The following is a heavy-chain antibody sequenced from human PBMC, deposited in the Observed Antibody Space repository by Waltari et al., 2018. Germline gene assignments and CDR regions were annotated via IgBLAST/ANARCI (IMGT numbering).Heavy chain of an antibody. J-gene: IGHJ4*02. D-gene: IGHD3-16*01. CDR1: GFTFSSYG. CDR3: ARDDDYVWGSSWD. V-gene: IGHV3-33*01. CDR2: IWYDGSEK. Sequence: QVQLVESGGGVVQPGRSLRLSCAASGFTFSSYGMHWVRQAPGKGLEWVAVIWYDGSEKYYVDSVKGRFTISRDNAKNSLYLQMNSLRAEDTAVYYCARDDDYVWGSSWDWGQGTLVTVSS.